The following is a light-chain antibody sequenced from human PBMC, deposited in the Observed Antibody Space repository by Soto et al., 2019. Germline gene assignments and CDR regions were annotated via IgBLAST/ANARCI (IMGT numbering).Light chain of an antibody. CDR1: HRVLGTNGHNY. V-gene: IGKV2-28*01. J-gene: IGKJ1*01. CDR3: MQALRAPPT. CDR2: LGS. Sequence: DIVMXXPPXXLPVTPLVSASTSCRSSHRVLGTNGHNYLDWYLQKPGQSPQLLIYLGSNRASGVPDRFSGSGSGTDFTLKISRVEAEDVGVYHCMQALRAPPTFGQGTKVDIK.